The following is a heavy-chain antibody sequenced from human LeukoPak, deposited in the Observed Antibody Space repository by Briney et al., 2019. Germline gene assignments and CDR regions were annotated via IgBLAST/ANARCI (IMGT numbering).Heavy chain of an antibody. CDR2: IWYDGSNK. D-gene: IGHD6-19*01. J-gene: IGHJ4*02. V-gene: IGHV3-33*06. CDR3: AKGQIAPGIAVAGPRDFDY. CDR1: GFTFSSYG. Sequence: PGGSLRLSCAASGFTFSSYGMHWVRQAPGKGLEWVAVIWYDGSNKYYADSVKGRFTISRDNSKSTLYLQMNSLRAEDTAVYYCAKGQIAPGIAVAGPRDFDYWGQGTLVTVSS.